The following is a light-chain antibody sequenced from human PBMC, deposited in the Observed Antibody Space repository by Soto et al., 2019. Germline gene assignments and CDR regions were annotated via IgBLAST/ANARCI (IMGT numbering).Light chain of an antibody. CDR1: QSVNNR. Sequence: DIPMTQSPSTLSASVGDRVTITCRASQSVNNRLAWYQQKPGKVPKVLIYDASSLTSGVPSRFSGSGSGTEFTLTISSLQPDDFGTYFCQQYNGYSTWTFGQGTKVEVK. J-gene: IGKJ1*01. CDR3: QQYNGYSTWT. CDR2: DAS. V-gene: IGKV1-5*01.